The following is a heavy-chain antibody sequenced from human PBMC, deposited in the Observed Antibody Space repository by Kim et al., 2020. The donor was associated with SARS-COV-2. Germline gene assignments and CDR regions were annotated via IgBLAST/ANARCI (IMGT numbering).Heavy chain of an antibody. CDR2: IYPGDSDT. D-gene: IGHD5-18*01. Sequence: GESLKISCKGSGYRFTSYWIGWVRQMPGKGLEWMGIIYPGDSDTRYSPSFQCQVTISADKSISTAYLQWSSLKASDTAMYYCARRGLESRGFRDTAMVAGSGWYLAYYYYYMDVWGKGTTVTVSS. CDR3: ARRGLESRGFRDTAMVAGSGWYLAYYYYYMDV. CDR1: GYRFTSYW. V-gene: IGHV5-51*01. J-gene: IGHJ6*03.